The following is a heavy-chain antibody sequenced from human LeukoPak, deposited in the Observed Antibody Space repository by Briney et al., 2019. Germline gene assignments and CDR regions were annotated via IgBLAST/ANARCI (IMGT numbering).Heavy chain of an antibody. CDR3: ARGPSSGAFDI. CDR1: GYTFTDYF. J-gene: IGHJ3*02. CDR2: INTNSGGT. D-gene: IGHD6-6*01. V-gene: IGHV1-2*02. Sequence: ASVEVSCKVSGYTFTDYFMHWLRQAPGQGPEWMGWINTNSGGTKSAHKFLGRVTMTRDTSISTAYMELSRLISDDAAVYYCARGPSSGAFDIWGQGTMVTVSS.